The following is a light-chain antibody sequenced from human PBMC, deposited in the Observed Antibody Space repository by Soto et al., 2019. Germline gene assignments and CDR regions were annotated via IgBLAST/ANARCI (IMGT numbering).Light chain of an antibody. J-gene: IGKJ1*01. V-gene: IGKV1-5*03. CDR1: QSISSW. CDR2: EAS. Sequence: DIQMTQSPSTLSASVGDRVTITCRASQSISSWLAWYQQKPGKAPKLLIYEASSSEIGVPPRFSGSGFGTEFTLTISSLQPDDFETYDCQHYKESSTFGQGNRVYIK. CDR3: QHYKESST.